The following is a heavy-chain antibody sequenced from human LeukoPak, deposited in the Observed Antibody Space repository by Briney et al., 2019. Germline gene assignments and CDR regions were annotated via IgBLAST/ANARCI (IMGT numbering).Heavy chain of an antibody. Sequence: ASVKVSCKAFGYTFTSYGISWVRQAPGQGLEWMGWISAYNGNTNYAQRLQGRVTMTTDTSTSTAYMELRSLRSDDTAVYYCARGRGSYGYSVVDYWGQGTLVTVSS. D-gene: IGHD5-18*01. V-gene: IGHV1-18*01. J-gene: IGHJ4*02. CDR3: ARGRGSYGYSVVDY. CDR2: ISAYNGNT. CDR1: GYTFTSYG.